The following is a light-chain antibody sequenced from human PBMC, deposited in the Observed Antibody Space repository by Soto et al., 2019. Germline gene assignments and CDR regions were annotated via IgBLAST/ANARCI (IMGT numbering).Light chain of an antibody. V-gene: IGKV1-39*01. J-gene: IGKJ1*01. CDR2: DTF. CDR3: QQSFTTPWT. CDR1: ESIRNE. Sequence: DIQMTQSPSSLSASLGDRVTITCRPSESIRNELNWFQQRPGKAPRLLIYDTFTLQSGVPSRFSSSVSGTEFSLTISSLQAGDSAIYYCQQSFTTPWTFGQGTKVEI.